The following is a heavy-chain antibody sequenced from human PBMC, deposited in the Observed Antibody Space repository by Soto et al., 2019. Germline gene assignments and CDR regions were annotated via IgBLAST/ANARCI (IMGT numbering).Heavy chain of an antibody. CDR1: GGSISSYY. Sequence: PSETLPLTCTVSGGSISSYYWSLIRQPPGKGLEWVGYMYFTATWSTNDSPSLKSRVTISFDTSKNQFSLRLTSVTPADTAVYYCARVRRIGSRAHLDFYDYVMEVWGQGTTVTVSS. CDR2: MYFTATWST. J-gene: IGHJ6*01. D-gene: IGHD3-10*01. CDR3: ARVRRIGSRAHLDFYDYVMEV. V-gene: IGHV4-59*01.